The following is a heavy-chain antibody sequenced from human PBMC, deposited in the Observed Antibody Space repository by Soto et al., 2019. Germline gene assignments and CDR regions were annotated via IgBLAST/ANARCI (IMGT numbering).Heavy chain of an antibody. J-gene: IGHJ4*02. CDR3: PRGYNYADS. CDR2: IWYDGSNE. V-gene: IGHV3-33*01. D-gene: IGHD5-18*01. CDR1: GFTFSTYG. Sequence: QVHLLESGGGVVQPGMSLRLSCPASGFTFSTYGIHWVRQAPGKGLEWVAVIWYDGSNEYYADSVRGRFTISRDTSKNTLFLQMTSLTAEATAVYYCPRGYNYADSWGQGTQVTVSS.